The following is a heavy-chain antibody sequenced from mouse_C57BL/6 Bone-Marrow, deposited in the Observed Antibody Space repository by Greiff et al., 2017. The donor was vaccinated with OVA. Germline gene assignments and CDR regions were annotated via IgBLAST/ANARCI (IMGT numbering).Heavy chain of an antibody. V-gene: IGHV5-17*01. CDR2: ISSGSSTI. CDR3: ARRYSNYGFAY. D-gene: IGHD2-5*01. J-gene: IGHJ3*01. CDR1: GFTFSDYG. Sequence: EVKLVESGGGLVKPGGSLKLSCAASGFTFSDYGMHWVRQAPEKGLEWVAYISSGSSTIYYADTVKGRFTISRDNAKNTLFLQMTRLRSEDTAMYYGARRYSNYGFAYWGQGTLVTVSA.